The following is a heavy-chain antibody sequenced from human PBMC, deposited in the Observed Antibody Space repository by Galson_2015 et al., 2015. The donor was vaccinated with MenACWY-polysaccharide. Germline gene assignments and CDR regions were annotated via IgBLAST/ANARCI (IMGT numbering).Heavy chain of an antibody. D-gene: IGHD2-15*01. CDR2: ISGTSRST. V-gene: IGHV3-23*01. Sequence: SLRLSCAASGFTFSSYAMSWVRQAPGKGLEWVSGISGTSRSTYYADSVKGRFTVSRDNFKSTLYLQMNSLRAEDAALYYCAKLQCTGGSCYAPYWGQGTLVTVSS. J-gene: IGHJ4*02. CDR1: GFTFSSYA. CDR3: AKLQCTGGSCYAPY.